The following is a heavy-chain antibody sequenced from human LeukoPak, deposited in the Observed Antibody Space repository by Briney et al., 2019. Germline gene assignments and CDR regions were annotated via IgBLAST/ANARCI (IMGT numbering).Heavy chain of an antibody. CDR2: ISGSGGST. J-gene: IGHJ6*02. V-gene: IGHV3-23*01. D-gene: IGHD2-2*02. Sequence: GGSLRLSCAASGFTFSSYGMSWVRQAPGKGLEWVSGISGSGGSTYYADSVKGRFTISRDNSKNTLYLQMSSLRAEDTAVYYCAKAVSCSSTSCYRSYGMDVWGQGTTVTVSS. CDR1: GFTFSSYG. CDR3: AKAVSCSSTSCYRSYGMDV.